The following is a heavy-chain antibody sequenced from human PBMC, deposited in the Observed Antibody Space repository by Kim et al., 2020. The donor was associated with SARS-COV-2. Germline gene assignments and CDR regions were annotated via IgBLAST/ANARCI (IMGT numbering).Heavy chain of an antibody. D-gene: IGHD3-16*01. CDR1: NGSMRTYY. Sequence: SETLSLTCTVSNGSMRTYYWSWIRQPPGKGLEWIGYIYYSGSTNYNPSLRSRTTISIDTSKNQFSLKLNSVTAADTAVYYCARKSRGGVDYWGRGALVT. V-gene: IGHV4-59*01. CDR3: ARKSRGGVDY. J-gene: IGHJ4*02. CDR2: IYYSGST.